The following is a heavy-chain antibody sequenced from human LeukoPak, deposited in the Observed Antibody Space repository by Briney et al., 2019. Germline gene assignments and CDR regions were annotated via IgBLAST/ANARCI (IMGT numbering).Heavy chain of an antibody. CDR1: GYTFTSYG. J-gene: IGHJ4*02. Sequence: SVKVSCKASGYTFTSYGISWVRQAPGQGLEWMGRIIPILGIANYAQKFQGRVTITADKSTSTAYMELSSLRSEDTAVYYCARGYSYGYSPFDYRGQGTLVTVSS. CDR2: IIPILGIA. V-gene: IGHV1-69*04. D-gene: IGHD5-18*01. CDR3: ARGYSYGYSPFDY.